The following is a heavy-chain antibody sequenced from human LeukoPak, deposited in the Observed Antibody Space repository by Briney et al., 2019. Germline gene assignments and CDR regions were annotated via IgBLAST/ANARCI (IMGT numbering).Heavy chain of an antibody. CDR1: GFTFSSYW. V-gene: IGHV3-74*01. CDR2: INSDGSST. J-gene: IGHJ6*03. CDR3: ARNFMVRGVNGGHYYMDV. D-gene: IGHD3-10*01. Sequence: GGSLRLSCAASGFTFSSYWMHWVRQAPGKGLVWVSRINSDGSSTSYADSVKGRFTISRDNAKNTLYLQMNSLRAEDTAVYYCARNFMVRGVNGGHYYMDVWGKGTTVTISS.